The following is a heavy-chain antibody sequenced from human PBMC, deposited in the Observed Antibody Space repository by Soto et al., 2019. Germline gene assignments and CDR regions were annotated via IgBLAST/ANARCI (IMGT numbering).Heavy chain of an antibody. J-gene: IGHJ4*02. CDR2: INPNSGGT. Sequence: ASVKVSCKASGYTFTGYYMHWVRQAPGQGLEWMGWINPNSGGTNYAQKFQGRVTMTRDTSISTAYMELSRLRSDDTAVYYCARDQNEYYYDSSGSSGYWGQGTLVTV. D-gene: IGHD3-22*01. CDR1: GYTFTGYY. V-gene: IGHV1-2*02. CDR3: ARDQNEYYYDSSGSSGY.